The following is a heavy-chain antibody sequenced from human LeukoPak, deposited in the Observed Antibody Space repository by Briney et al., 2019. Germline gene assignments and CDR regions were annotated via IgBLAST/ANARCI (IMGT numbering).Heavy chain of an antibody. CDR1: GGSISSSSYY. V-gene: IGHV4-39*07. D-gene: IGHD2-2*01. J-gene: IGHJ6*02. CDR3: ARRIKTKRYCSSTSCSGGMDV. CDR2: IYYSGST. Sequence: SETLPLTCTVSGGSISSSSYYWGWIRQPPGKGLEWIGSIYYSGSTYYNPSLKSRVTISVDTSKNQFSLKLSSVTAADTAVYYCARRIKTKRYCSSTSCSGGMDVWGQGTTVTVSS.